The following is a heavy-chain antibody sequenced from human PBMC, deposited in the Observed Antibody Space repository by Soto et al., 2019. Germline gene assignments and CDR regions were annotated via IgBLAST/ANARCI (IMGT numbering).Heavy chain of an antibody. Sequence: PGGSLRLSCAASGFTLSGYAMDWVRQAPGKGLEYVSGISSNGVGTYYANSVQGRFTISRDNSKNTVYLQMGSLRPEDMAVYYCARRARPDFYYMDVWGKGTTLTVSS. V-gene: IGHV3-64*01. D-gene: IGHD6-6*01. CDR1: GFTLSGYA. J-gene: IGHJ6*03. CDR2: ISSNGVGT. CDR3: ARRARPDFYYMDV.